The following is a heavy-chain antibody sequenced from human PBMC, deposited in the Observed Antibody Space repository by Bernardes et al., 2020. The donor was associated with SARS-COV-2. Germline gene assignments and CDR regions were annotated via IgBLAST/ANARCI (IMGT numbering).Heavy chain of an antibody. CDR1: GYTFNTYD. J-gene: IGHJ4*02. Sequence: ASVKVSCQGSGYTFNTYDINWVRQAPGQGLEWMGWVNPRSGNTVYAQKFRDRVTMSRDTSTDTVYMELTSLTSEDTAMYYCARRRFLDFWGQGTLVTVSS. D-gene: IGHD3-3*01. V-gene: IGHV1-8*01. CDR2: VNPRSGNT. CDR3: ARRRFLDF.